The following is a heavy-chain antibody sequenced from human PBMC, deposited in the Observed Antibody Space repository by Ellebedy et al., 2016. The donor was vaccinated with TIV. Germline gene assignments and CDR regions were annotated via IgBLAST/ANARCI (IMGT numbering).Heavy chain of an antibody. CDR3: ARDRSGWSRDC. J-gene: IGHJ4*02. D-gene: IGHD6-19*01. V-gene: IGHV3-7*01. CDR2: ITRDGDDE. Sequence: GESLKISCAASGFTINPYSMTWVRQAQGKGLEWVATITRDGDDEYYVDSVKGRFTVSRDNAKNSVYLQMNSLRADDTAMYYCARDRSGWSRDCWGQGTLVTVSS. CDR1: GFTINPYS.